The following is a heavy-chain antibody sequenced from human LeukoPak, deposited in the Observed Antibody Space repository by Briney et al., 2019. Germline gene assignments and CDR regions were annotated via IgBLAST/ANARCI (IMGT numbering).Heavy chain of an antibody. CDR1: GGSISSGGYY. CDR2: IYYSGST. Sequence: PSETLSLTCTVSGGSISSGGYYWSWIRQHPGKGLEWIGYIYYSGSTYYNPSLKSRVTISVDTSKNRFSLKLSSVTAADTAEYYCARKTVQGQSVPPAGISRAPAVVRGWVDYWGQGTLVTVSS. D-gene: IGHD4-23*01. CDR3: ARKTVQGQSVPPAGISRAPAVVRGWVDY. J-gene: IGHJ4*02. V-gene: IGHV4-31*03.